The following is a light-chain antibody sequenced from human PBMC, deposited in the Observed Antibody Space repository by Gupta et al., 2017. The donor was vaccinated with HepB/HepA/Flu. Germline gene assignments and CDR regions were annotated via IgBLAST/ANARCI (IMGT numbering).Light chain of an antibody. Sequence: EIVSTQSPATLSLSPGERATLSCRASQSVSSYLDWYQQKPGQAPRLLIYDASNRATGIPARFSGSGSGTDFSLTISSLEPEDFAVYYCQQRSNCPLTFGGGTKVEIK. CDR1: QSVSSY. J-gene: IGKJ4*01. V-gene: IGKV3-11*01. CDR2: DAS. CDR3: QQRSNCPLT.